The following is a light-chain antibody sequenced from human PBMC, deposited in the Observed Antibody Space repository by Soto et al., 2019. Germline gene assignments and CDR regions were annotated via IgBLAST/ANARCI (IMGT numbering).Light chain of an antibody. CDR1: SSNIGSHT. CDR2: KNS. J-gene: IGLJ3*02. V-gene: IGLV1-44*01. CDR3: ATWDGSLNSWV. Sequence: QSVLTQPPSASGTPGQRVTFSCSGNSSNIGSHTVNWYQQVPGTAPRLLMYKNSQRPPGVPDRFSGSKSGTSASLAISGLQSEDEATYYCATWDGSLNSWVFGGGTKLTVL.